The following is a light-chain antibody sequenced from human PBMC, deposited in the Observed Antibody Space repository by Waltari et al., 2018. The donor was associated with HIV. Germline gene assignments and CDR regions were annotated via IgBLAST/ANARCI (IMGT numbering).Light chain of an antibody. CDR3: SSYRRDSTQV. CDR2: EVS. V-gene: IGLV2-14*01. CDR1: SSDVGSFNF. Sequence: QSALTQPASVSGSPGQSITISCTGSSSDVGSFNFVSWYQQYPGKAPKLVIFEVSKRPPGVSSRFSGSKSGNTASLTISGLQAEDEADYHCSSYRRDSTQVFGGGTKLTVL. J-gene: IGLJ2*01.